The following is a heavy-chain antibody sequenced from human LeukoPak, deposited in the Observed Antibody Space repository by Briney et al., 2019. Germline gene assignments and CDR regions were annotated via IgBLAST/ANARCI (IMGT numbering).Heavy chain of an antibody. CDR3: AQGAGAGQVDWFDP. J-gene: IGHJ5*02. CDR2: VSGSGDGT. CDR1: GFTFRNYA. V-gene: IGHV3-23*01. D-gene: IGHD1-26*01. Sequence: SGGSLRLSCAASGFTFRNYAMMWVRLAPGKGPEWVSTVSGSGDGTYYADSVKGRFTISRDNSKNTLYLQMNSLRGEDTAVYYCAQGAGAGQVDWFDPWGQGTLVTVSS.